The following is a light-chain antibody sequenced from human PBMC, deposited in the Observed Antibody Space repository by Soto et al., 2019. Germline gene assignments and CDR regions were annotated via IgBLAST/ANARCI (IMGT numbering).Light chain of an antibody. CDR1: SSNIGSNY. V-gene: IGLV1-47*01. CDR3: AAWDDSLSAVV. Sequence: QSVLTQPPSASGTPGQRVTISCSGSSSNIGSNYVYWYQQLPGTAPKLLICRDNERPSGVPDRFSGSKSGTSASLAISGLRSEDGADYYCAAWDDSLSAVVFGGGTKLTVL. J-gene: IGLJ2*01. CDR2: RDN.